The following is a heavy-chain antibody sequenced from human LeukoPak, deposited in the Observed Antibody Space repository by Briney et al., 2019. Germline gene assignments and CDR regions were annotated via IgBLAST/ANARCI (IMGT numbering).Heavy chain of an antibody. V-gene: IGHV4-59*01. CDR2: VYYSGST. Sequence: SETLSLTCTVSGGSISTYYWSWIRQPPGKGLEWTGYVYYSGSTNYNPSLKSRVTISVDTSKNQFSLKLSSVTAADTAVYYCARVDYDTSGYFDYWGQGTLVTVSS. CDR1: GGSISTYY. CDR3: ARVDYDTSGYFDY. D-gene: IGHD3-22*01. J-gene: IGHJ4*02.